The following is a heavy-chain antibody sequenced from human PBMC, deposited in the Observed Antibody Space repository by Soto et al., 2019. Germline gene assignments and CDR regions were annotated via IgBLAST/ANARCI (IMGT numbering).Heavy chain of an antibody. Sequence: QVQLVQSGAEVKKPGSSVKVSCKASGGTFSSYAISWVRQAPGQGLEWMGGIIPIFGTANYAQKCQGRVTITADESTSTAYMELSSLRSEDTAVYYCARLTYYYGSGSYRWFDPWGQGTLVTVSS. CDR3: ARLTYYYGSGSYRWFDP. D-gene: IGHD3-10*01. CDR1: GGTFSSYA. CDR2: IIPIFGTA. V-gene: IGHV1-69*01. J-gene: IGHJ5*02.